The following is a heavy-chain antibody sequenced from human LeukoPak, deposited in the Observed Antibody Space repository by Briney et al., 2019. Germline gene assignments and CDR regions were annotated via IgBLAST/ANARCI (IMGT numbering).Heavy chain of an antibody. CDR3: ARRRATAVAGTKVGCYFDY. CDR2: INHSGST. V-gene: IGHV4-34*01. J-gene: IGHJ4*02. D-gene: IGHD6-19*01. Sequence: PSETLSLTCAVYGGSFSGYYWSWIRKPPGKGLEWIGEINHSGSTNYNPSLKSRVTISVDTSKNQFSLKLSSVTAADTAVYYCARRRATAVAGTKVGCYFDYWGQGTLVTVSS. CDR1: GGSFSGYY.